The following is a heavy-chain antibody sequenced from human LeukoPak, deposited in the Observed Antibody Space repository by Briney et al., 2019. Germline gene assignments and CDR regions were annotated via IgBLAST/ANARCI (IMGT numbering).Heavy chain of an antibody. CDR1: GGSFSGYY. CDR3: ASLLGGRPSTIAARPLYYYYYMDV. Sequence: PSETLSLTCAVYGGSFSGYYWSWIRQPPGKGLEGIGEINHSGSTNYNPSLKSRVTISVDTSKNQFSLKLSSVTAADTAVYYCASLLGGRPSTIAARPLYYYYYMDVWGKGTTVTVSS. J-gene: IGHJ6*03. D-gene: IGHD6-6*01. CDR2: INHSGST. V-gene: IGHV4-34*01.